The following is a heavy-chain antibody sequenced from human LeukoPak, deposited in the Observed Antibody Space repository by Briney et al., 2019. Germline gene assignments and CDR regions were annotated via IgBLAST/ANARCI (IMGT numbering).Heavy chain of an antibody. V-gene: IGHV4-38-2*02. CDR3: ARGRDGYNYYYYYYMDA. CDR1: GYSISSGYY. J-gene: IGHJ6*03. Sequence: PSETLSLTCTVSGYSISSGYYWGWIRQPPGKGLEWIGGIYHSGSTYYNPSLKSRVTISVDTSKNQFSLKLRSVTAADTAVYYCARGRDGYNYYYYYYMDAWGKGTTVTVSS. D-gene: IGHD5-24*01. CDR2: IYHSGST.